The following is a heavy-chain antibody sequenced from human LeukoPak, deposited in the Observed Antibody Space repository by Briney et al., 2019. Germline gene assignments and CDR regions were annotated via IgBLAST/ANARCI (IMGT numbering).Heavy chain of an antibody. Sequence: SQTLSLTFAISGDSVSINSAAWNWIRQSPSRGLEWLGRTYYRSKWYNDYAVSVKSRITINPDTSKNQFSLQLNSVTPEDTAVYYCAYQILYSSGWYPFDYWGQGTLVTVSS. J-gene: IGHJ4*02. V-gene: IGHV6-1*01. D-gene: IGHD6-19*01. CDR3: AYQILYSSGWYPFDY. CDR1: GDSVSINSAA. CDR2: TYYRSKWYN.